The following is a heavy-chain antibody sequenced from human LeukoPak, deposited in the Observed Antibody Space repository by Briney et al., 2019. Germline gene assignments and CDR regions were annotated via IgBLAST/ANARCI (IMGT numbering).Heavy chain of an antibody. D-gene: IGHD6-19*01. CDR2: INSDGSST. CDR3: ARDRRYSSGWGDFDY. Sequence: GGSLRLSCAASGFTFSNYWMHWVRQAPGKGLVWVSHINSDGSSTNYADSVKGRFTMSRDNAKNTLYLQMNSLRAEETAVYYCARDRRYSSGWGDFDYWGQGTLVTVSS. V-gene: IGHV3-74*01. CDR1: GFTFSNYW. J-gene: IGHJ4*02.